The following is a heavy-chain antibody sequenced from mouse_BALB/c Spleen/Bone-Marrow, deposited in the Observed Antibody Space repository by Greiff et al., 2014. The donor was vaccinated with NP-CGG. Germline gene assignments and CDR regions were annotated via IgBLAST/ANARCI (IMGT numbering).Heavy chain of an antibody. CDR1: GFTFSNYW. Sequence: EVQGVESGGGLVQPGGSMKVSCVASGFTFSNYWMNWVRQSPEKGLEWVAEIRLKSNNYATHYAESVKGRFTISRDDSKSSVYLQMNNLRAEDTGIYYCTRLRYDEGYYFDYWGQGTTLTVSS. V-gene: IGHV6-6*02. CDR2: IRLKSNNYAT. CDR3: TRLRYDEGYYFDY. J-gene: IGHJ2*01. D-gene: IGHD2-14*01.